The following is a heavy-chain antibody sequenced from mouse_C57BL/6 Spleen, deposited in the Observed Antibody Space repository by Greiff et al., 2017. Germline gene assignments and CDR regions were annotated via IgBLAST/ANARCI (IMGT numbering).Heavy chain of an antibody. V-gene: IGHV5-9-1*02. CDR1: GFTFSSYA. CDR3: TRDSSGYVYFDY. D-gene: IGHD3-2*02. J-gene: IGHJ2*01. CDR2: ISSGGDYI. Sequence: EVHLVESGEGLVKPGGSLKLSCAASGFTFSSYAMSWVRQTPEKRLEWVAYISSGGDYIYYADTVKGRFTISRDNARNTLYLQMSSLKSEDTAMYYCTRDSSGYVYFDYWGQGTTLTVSS.